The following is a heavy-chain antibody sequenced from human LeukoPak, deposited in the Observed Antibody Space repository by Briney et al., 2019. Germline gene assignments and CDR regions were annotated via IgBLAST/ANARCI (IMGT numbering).Heavy chain of an antibody. V-gene: IGHV1-24*01. CDR2: FDPEDGET. CDR1: GYTFTGYY. D-gene: IGHD6-19*01. J-gene: IGHJ4*02. Sequence: GASVKVSCKASGYTFTGYYMHWVRQAPGKGLEWMGGFDPEDGETIYAQKFQGRVTMTEDTSTDTAYMELSSLRSEDTAVYYCATVIAVAGGSAYWGQGTLVTVSS. CDR3: ATVIAVAGGSAY.